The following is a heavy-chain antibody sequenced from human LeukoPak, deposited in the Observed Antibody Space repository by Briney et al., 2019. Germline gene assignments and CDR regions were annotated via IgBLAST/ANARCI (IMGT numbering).Heavy chain of an antibody. CDR1: GGSLHRSF. J-gene: IGHJ3*02. CDR2: MHNSGSS. D-gene: IGHD5-12*01. V-gene: IGHV4-59*01. CDR3: ARSAEWLRNAFDI. Sequence: SETLSLTCVVSGGSLHRSFWTWIRQPPGKGLEWIGYMHNSGSSKHSPSLKSRVTISIDTSKNQFSLQLTSVTAADTAIYYCARSAEWLRNAFDIWGRGTMVSVSS.